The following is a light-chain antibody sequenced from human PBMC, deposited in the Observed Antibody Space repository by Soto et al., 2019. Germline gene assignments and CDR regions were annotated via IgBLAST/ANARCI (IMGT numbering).Light chain of an antibody. CDR1: QSVLYSSNNKNY. CDR2: WAS. Sequence: DILMTQSPDYLAVSLGERATINCKSSQSVLYSSNNKNYLAWYQQKPGQPPKLLIYWASTRESGVPDRFSGSGSGTDFTLTISSLQAEDVAVYYCQQYYNNPFTFGGVTNAAIK. J-gene: IGKJ4*01. V-gene: IGKV4-1*01. CDR3: QQYYNNPFT.